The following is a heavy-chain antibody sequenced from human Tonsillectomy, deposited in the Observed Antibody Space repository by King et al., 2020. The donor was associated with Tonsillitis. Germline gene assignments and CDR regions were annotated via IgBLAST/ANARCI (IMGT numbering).Heavy chain of an antibody. CDR2: ISDSGGST. J-gene: IGHJ4*02. V-gene: IGHV3-23*04. CDR3: AKWAASSSLYYFDY. CDR1: GFTFSNSE. D-gene: IGHD6-6*01. Sequence: VQLVESGGGLVQPGGSLRLSCAASGFTFSNSEMNWVRQAPGKGLEWVSAISDSGGSTYYADSVKGRFTISRDNSKNTLYLQMNTLRAEDTAVYYCAKWAASSSLYYFDYLGPGTLVTVSS.